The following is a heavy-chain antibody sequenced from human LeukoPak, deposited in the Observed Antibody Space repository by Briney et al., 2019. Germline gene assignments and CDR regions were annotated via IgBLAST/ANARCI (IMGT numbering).Heavy chain of an antibody. CDR2: IYPGDSDT. CDR3: ARRGYSGYDYGLFDY. CDR1: GYSFTSYW. V-gene: IGHV5-51*01. D-gene: IGHD5-12*01. J-gene: IGHJ4*02. Sequence: GESLKISCKGSGYSFTSYWIGWVRQMPGKGLEWMGIIYPGDSDTRYSPSFQGQVTTSADKSISTAYLQWSSLKASDTAMYYCARRGYSGYDYGLFDYWGQGTLVTVSS.